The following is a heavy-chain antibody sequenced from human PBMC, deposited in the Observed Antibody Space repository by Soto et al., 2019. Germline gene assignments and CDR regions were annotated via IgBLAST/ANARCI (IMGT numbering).Heavy chain of an antibody. CDR2: FESGGSI. CDR1: GFSVRTNY. Sequence: LRLSCAASGFSVRTNYMSWVRQAPGKGLDWVSVFESGGSIYYADSVKGRFIISRDYAKNTVYLEMNSLKAEDSAMYYCSRVPPRRRNLGNEFDYWGQGTLVTVSS. J-gene: IGHJ4*02. CDR3: SRVPPRRRNLGNEFDY. V-gene: IGHV3-53*01. D-gene: IGHD7-27*01.